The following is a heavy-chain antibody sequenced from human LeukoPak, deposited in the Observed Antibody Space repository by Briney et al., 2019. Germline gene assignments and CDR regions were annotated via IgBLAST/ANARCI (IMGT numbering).Heavy chain of an antibody. D-gene: IGHD3-22*01. Sequence: GASVKVSCKASGYTFTSYDINWVRQATGQGLEWMGWMNPNSGNTGYAQKFQGRVTMTRNTSISTAYMELSSLRSEDTAVYYCARVALYYYDSSGYYPGGFDIWGQGTMVTVSS. CDR2: MNPNSGNT. J-gene: IGHJ3*02. CDR3: ARVALYYYDSSGYYPGGFDI. CDR1: GYTFTSYD. V-gene: IGHV1-8*01.